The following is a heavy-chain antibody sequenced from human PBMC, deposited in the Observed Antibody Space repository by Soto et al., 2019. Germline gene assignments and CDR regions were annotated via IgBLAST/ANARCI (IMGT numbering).Heavy chain of an antibody. CDR2: IYYSGST. CDR3: ARDRGGVGATYFDY. D-gene: IGHD1-26*01. J-gene: IGHJ4*02. Sequence: PSETLSLTCTVSGGSISSYYWSWIRQPPGKGLEWIGYIYYSGSTNYNPSLKSRVTISVDTSKNQFSLKLSSVTAADTAVFFCARDRGGVGATYFDYWGQGTLVTVSS. CDR1: GGSISSYY. V-gene: IGHV4-59*01.